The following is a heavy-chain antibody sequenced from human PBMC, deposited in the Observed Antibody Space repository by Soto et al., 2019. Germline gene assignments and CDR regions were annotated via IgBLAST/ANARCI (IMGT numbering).Heavy chain of an antibody. V-gene: IGHV1-69*01. Sequence: QVQMVQSGAEVKKPGSSVKVSCKTSGGTFGRFSISWVRQAPGQGLEWMGGTLPMLSVTNYAQKFQDRVTIIVDETTRTAYMQLSSLRSDDTVIYYCASNSQYCSGGSCYACWGQGPLVTVSS. D-gene: IGHD2-15*01. CDR3: ASNSQYCSGGSCYAC. CDR2: TLPMLSVT. J-gene: IGHJ4*02. CDR1: GGTFGRFS.